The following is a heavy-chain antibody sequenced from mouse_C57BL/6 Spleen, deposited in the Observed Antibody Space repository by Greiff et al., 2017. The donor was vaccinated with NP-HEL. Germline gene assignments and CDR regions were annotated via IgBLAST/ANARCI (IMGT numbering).Heavy chain of an antibody. CDR3: ARRYYSNYGYAMDY. V-gene: IGHV1-4*01. CDR1: GYTFTSYT. D-gene: IGHD2-5*01. J-gene: IGHJ4*01. Sequence: VKLQESGAELARPGASVKMSCKASGYTFTSYTMHWVKQRPGQGLEWIGYINPSSGYTKYNQKFKDKATLTADKSSSTAYMQLSSLTSEDSAVYYCARRYYSNYGYAMDYWGQGTSVTVSS. CDR2: INPSSGYT.